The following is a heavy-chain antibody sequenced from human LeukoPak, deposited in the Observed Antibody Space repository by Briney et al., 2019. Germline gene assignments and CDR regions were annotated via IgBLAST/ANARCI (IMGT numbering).Heavy chain of an antibody. D-gene: IGHD2-2*02. Sequence: SETLSLTCAVYGGSFSGYYWSWIRQPPGKGLEWIGEINHSGSTNYNPSLKSRVTISVDTSKNQFSLKLSSVTAADTAVYYCARTLGYCSSTSCYKRGYYYYYMDAWGKGTTVTVSS. CDR3: ARTLGYCSSTSCYKRGYYYYYMDA. J-gene: IGHJ6*03. CDR1: GGSFSGYY. V-gene: IGHV4-34*01. CDR2: INHSGST.